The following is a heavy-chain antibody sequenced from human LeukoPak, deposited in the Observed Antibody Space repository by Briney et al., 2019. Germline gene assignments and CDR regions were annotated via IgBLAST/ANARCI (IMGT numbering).Heavy chain of an antibody. CDR3: AKDRDGYNQLNWFDS. J-gene: IGHJ5*01. CDR2: ISSGSGVST. D-gene: IGHD5-24*01. CDR1: GFTFSSYS. Sequence: PGGSLRLSCAASGFTFSSYSMNWVRQAPGKGLEWVSAISSGSGVSTYYTDSVKGRFTISRDMSKYTLYLQMNSLRAEDTAVYYCAKDRDGYNQLNWFDSWGQGTLVTVSS. V-gene: IGHV3-23*01.